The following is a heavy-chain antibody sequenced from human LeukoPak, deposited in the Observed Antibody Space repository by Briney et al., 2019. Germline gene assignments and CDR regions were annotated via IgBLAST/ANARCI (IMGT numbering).Heavy chain of an antibody. D-gene: IGHD3-3*01. CDR2: VSAYNGRT. CDR1: GYTFINHG. J-gene: IGHJ4*02. Sequence: ASVKVSCKASGYTFINHGISRVRQAPGQGLEWMGWVSAYNGRTEYAQKFQDRVTMTTDTSTTTGYMELRSLRSDDTAVYFCGRWSPDPNDSWGQGTLVTVSS. V-gene: IGHV1-18*01. CDR3: GRWSPDPNDS.